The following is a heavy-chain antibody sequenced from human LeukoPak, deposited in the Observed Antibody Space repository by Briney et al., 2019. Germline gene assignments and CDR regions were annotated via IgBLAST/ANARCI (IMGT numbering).Heavy chain of an antibody. Sequence: SQTLSLTCTVSGGSISSGGYYWSWIRQHAGKGLEWIGYIYYSGSTYYNPSLKSRVTISVDTSKNQFSLKLSSVTAADTAVYYCARAINIAAAFDYWGQGTLVTVSS. V-gene: IGHV4-31*03. D-gene: IGHD6-13*01. CDR3: ARAINIAAAFDY. CDR1: GGSISSGGYY. CDR2: IYYSGST. J-gene: IGHJ4*02.